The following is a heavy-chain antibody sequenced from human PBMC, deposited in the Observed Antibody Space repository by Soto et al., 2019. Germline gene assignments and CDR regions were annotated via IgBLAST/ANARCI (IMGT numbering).Heavy chain of an antibody. CDR1: GGSISSYY. V-gene: IGHV4-59*01. J-gene: IGHJ3*02. CDR3: ARGSGGSSWDAFDI. CDR2: IYHSGST. Sequence: SETLSLTXTVSGGSISSYYWSWIRQPPGKGLEWTGYIYHSGSTNYNPSLKSRVTISVDTSKNQFSLKLSSVTAADTAVYYCARGSGGSSWDAFDIWGQGTMVTVSS. D-gene: IGHD2-15*01.